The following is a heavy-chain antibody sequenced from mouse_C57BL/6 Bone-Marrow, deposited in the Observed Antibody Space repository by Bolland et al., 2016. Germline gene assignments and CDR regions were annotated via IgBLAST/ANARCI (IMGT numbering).Heavy chain of an antibody. V-gene: IGHV1-26*01. J-gene: IGHJ3*01. Sequence: GGTSYNQKFKGKATLTVDKSSSTAYMELRSLTSEDSAVYYRARTMITTGRFAYWGQGTLV. CDR2: GGT. D-gene: IGHD2-4*01. CDR3: ARTMITTGRFAY.